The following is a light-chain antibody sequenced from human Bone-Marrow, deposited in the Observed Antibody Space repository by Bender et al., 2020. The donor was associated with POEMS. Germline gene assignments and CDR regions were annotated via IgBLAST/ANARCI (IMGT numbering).Light chain of an antibody. J-gene: IGLJ3*02. Sequence: SVTISCSGTSSNFGNNAANWYQHVPGTAPKLLLYSNNQRPSGVPDRFSASTSGTSASLAISGLHSDDEADYYCSSWDDSLNGWVFGGGTKLTVL. CDR1: SSNFGNNA. CDR2: SNN. CDR3: SSWDDSLNGWV. V-gene: IGLV1-44*01.